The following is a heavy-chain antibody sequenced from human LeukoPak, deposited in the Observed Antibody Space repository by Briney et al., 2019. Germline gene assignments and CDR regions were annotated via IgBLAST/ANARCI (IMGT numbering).Heavy chain of an antibody. CDR2: ISYDGSNK. CDR3: ARDSDFSRY. V-gene: IGHV3-30-3*01. CDR1: GFTFSSYA. J-gene: IGHJ4*02. Sequence: GGSLRLSCAASGFTFSSYAMHWVRQAPGKGLEWVAVISYDGSNKYYADSVKGRFTISRDNAKNSLYLQMNSLRAEDTAVYYCARDSDFSRYWGQGTLVTVSS.